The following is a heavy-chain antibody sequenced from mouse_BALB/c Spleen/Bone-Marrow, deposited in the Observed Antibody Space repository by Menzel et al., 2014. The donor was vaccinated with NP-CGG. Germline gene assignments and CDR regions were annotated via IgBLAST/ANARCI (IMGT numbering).Heavy chain of an antibody. J-gene: IGHJ2*01. CDR1: GFNIKDTY. CDR2: IDPANGNT. V-gene: IGHV14-3*02. D-gene: IGHD2-14*01. CDR3: ASYRLRTYFDY. Sequence: EVQLQQPGAELVKPGASVRLSCTASGFNIKDTYIHWVKQRPEQGLEWIGRIDPANGNTKYDPKFQGKATITADTSSNTAYLQLSSLTSEDTAVYYCASYRLRTYFDYWGQGITLTVSS.